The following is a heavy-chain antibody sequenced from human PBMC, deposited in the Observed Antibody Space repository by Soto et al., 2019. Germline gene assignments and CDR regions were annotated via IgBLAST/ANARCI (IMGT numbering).Heavy chain of an antibody. J-gene: IGHJ3*02. CDR1: GGSISSGDYY. Sequence: PSGTLSLTCTVSGGSISSGDYYWSWIRQPPGKGLEWIGYIYYSGSTYYNPSLKSRVTISVDTSKNQFSLKLSSVTAADTAVYYCARDQGLYSAELRNDAFDIWGQGTMVTVSS. CDR2: IYYSGST. CDR3: ARDQGLYSAELRNDAFDI. V-gene: IGHV4-30-4*01. D-gene: IGHD1-26*01.